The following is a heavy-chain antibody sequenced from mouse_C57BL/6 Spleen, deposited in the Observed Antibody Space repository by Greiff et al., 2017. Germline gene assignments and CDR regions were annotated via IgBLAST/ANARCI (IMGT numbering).Heavy chain of an antibody. CDR2: INSDGSST. Sequence: EVQLVESEGGLVQPGSSMKLSCTASGYTFSDYYMAWVRQVPEKGLEWVANINSDGSSTNYLHSLKSRFIIARDNAKNNLYMQMSSLKSEDTAAYYGARDSQWVKDYYFDYWGQGTTLTVSS. V-gene: IGHV5-16*01. J-gene: IGHJ2*01. CDR3: ARDSQWVKDYYFDY. CDR1: GYTFSDYY. D-gene: IGHD1-3*01.